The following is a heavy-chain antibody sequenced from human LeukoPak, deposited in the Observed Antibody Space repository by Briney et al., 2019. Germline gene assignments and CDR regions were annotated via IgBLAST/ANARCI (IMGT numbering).Heavy chain of an antibody. D-gene: IGHD2-15*01. CDR1: GYTFTHYY. V-gene: IGHV1-18*04. CDR3: ARAGAVVDNWFDP. CDR2: MSAYNGKT. Sequence: ASVKVSCKASGYTFTHYYMQWVRRAPGQGVEWRGWMSAYNGKTKYAKKLQDRVTMTTDTSTTTDYMQLGSLTSDDTAVYYCARAGAVVDNWFDPWDQGTLVTVSS. J-gene: IGHJ5*02.